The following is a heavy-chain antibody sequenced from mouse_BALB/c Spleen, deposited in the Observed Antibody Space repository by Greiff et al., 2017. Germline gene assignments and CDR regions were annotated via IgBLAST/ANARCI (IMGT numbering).Heavy chain of an antibody. Sequence: EVKLVESGGGLVKPGGSLKLSCAASGFAFSSYDMSWVRQTPEKRLEWVAYISSGGGSTYYPDTVKARFTISRDNAKNTLYLQMSSLKSEDTAMYYCARHEDDSYWYFDVWGAGTTVTVSS. CDR3: ARHEDDSYWYFDV. J-gene: IGHJ1*01. CDR2: ISSGGGST. D-gene: IGHD2-4*01. V-gene: IGHV5-12-1*01. CDR1: GFAFSSYD.